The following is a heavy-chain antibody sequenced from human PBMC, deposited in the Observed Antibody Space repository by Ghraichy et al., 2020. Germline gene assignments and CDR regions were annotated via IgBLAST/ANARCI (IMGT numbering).Heavy chain of an antibody. Sequence: ASVKVSFKASGYTFTGYYMHWVRQAPGQGFEWMGWISPNSGGTNYAENFQGRVTMTRDTSISTAYMELTRLRSDDTAVYYCARDAGSYPDYWGQGTLVTVSS. J-gene: IGHJ4*02. D-gene: IGHD1-26*01. CDR3: ARDAGSYPDY. CDR2: ISPNSGGT. CDR1: GYTFTGYY. V-gene: IGHV1-2*02.